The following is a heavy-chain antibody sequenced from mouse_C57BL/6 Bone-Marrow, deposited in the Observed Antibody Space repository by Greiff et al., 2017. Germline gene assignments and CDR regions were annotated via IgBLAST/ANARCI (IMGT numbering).Heavy chain of an antibody. D-gene: IGHD1-1*01. CDR1: GYAFTNYL. Sequence: QVQLQQSGAELVRPGTSVKVSCKASGYAFTNYLIEWVKQRPGQGLEWIGVINPGSGGTNYNAKFKGKATLTADKSSSTAYMQLSSLTSEDSAVSCCASWNYGRSYFAYWGQGTLVTVSA. J-gene: IGHJ3*01. CDR2: INPGSGGT. CDR3: ASWNYGRSYFAY. V-gene: IGHV1-54*01.